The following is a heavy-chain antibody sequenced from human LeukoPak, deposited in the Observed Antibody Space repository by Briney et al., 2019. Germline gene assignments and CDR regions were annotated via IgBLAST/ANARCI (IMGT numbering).Heavy chain of an antibody. V-gene: IGHV4-59*01. CDR3: AKDNPVVWCAFYI. CDR1: GGSISTYY. CDR2: IYCSGST. J-gene: IGHJ3*02. D-gene: IGHD2-21*01. Sequence: SETLSLTCTVSGGSISTYYWSWLRQPPGKGLEWVGFIYCSGSTNYNPSLKSRDTLSTDTAKNPFSLNLSSVSAADTAVYYCAKDNPVVWCAFYIWGQGTMVTVSS.